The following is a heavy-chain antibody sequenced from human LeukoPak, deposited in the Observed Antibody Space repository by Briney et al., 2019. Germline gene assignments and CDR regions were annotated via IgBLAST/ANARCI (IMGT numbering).Heavy chain of an antibody. CDR3: ARDRPKRMVRGAYRDFDY. CDR2: ISAYNGNT. J-gene: IGHJ4*02. CDR1: GYTFTSYG. D-gene: IGHD3-10*01. V-gene: IGHV1-18*01. Sequence: VKVSCKASGYTFTSYGISWVRQAPGQGLEWMGWISAYNGNTNYAQKLQGRVTMTTDTSTSTAYMELRSLRSDDTAVYYCARDRPKRMVRGAYRDFDYWGQGTLVTVSS.